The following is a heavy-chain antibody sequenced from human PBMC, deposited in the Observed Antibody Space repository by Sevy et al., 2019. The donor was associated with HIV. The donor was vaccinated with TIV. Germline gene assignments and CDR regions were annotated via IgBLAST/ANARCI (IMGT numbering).Heavy chain of an antibody. CDR2: ISWNSGSI. CDR1: GFTFDDYA. V-gene: IGHV3-9*01. D-gene: IGHD3-22*01. Sequence: GGSLRLSCAASGFTFDDYAMHWVRQAPGKGLEWVSGISWNSGSIGYADSVKGRFTISRDNAKNSLYLQMNSLRAEDTALYYCANGFTMIVVGFFDYWGQGTLVTVSS. J-gene: IGHJ4*02. CDR3: ANGFTMIVVGFFDY.